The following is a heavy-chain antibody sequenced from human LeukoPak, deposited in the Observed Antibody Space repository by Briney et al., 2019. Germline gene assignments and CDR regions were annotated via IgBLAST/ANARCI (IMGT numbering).Heavy chain of an antibody. CDR3: ARYGYSYAITGDAFDI. CDR1: GFIFSDYY. V-gene: IGHV3-11*01. D-gene: IGHD5-18*01. CDR2: ISSSGSTI. J-gene: IGHJ3*02. Sequence: GGSLSLSCAASGFIFSDYYMSWIRQAPGKGREWVSYISSSGSTIYYADSVKGRFTISRDNAKNSLYLQMNSLRAEDTAVYYCARYGYSYAITGDAFDIWGQGTMVTVSS.